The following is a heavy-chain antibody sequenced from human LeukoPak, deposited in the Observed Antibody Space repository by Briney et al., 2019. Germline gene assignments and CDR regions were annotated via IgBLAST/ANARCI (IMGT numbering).Heavy chain of an antibody. CDR1: GFSFTNYA. CDR2: ISWNSGSI. V-gene: IGHV3-9*01. D-gene: IGHD3-9*01. J-gene: IGHJ3*02. Sequence: QTGGSLRLSCAASGFSFTNYAMHWVRQAPGKGLEWVSGISWNSGSIGYADSVKGRFTISRDNAKNSLYLQMNSLRAEDTALYYCAKLLTSQNDAFDIWGQGTMVTVSS. CDR3: AKLLTSQNDAFDI.